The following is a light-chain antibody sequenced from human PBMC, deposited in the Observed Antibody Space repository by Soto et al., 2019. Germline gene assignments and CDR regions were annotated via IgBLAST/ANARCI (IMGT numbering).Light chain of an antibody. Sequence: DIQMTQSPSSLSASVGDRVTITCRASQSISSYLNWYQQKPGKAPKLLIYDASSLQSGVPSRFSGSGSGTDFTLTISSLQPDAYETYACQHSYSTHWTFGQGTKVDTK. J-gene: IGKJ1*01. CDR3: QHSYSTHWT. CDR2: DAS. V-gene: IGKV1-39*01. CDR1: QSISSY.